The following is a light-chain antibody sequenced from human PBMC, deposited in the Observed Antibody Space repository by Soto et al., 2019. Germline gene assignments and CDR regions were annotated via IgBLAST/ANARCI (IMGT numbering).Light chain of an antibody. J-gene: IGLJ1*01. Sequence: QSVLAQPASVSGSPGQSITISCTGTTSDFGFYNYVSWYQHHPGKAPKLLIYEVTNRHSGVSNRFSGSKSGNTASLTISGLQAEDEADYYCQSYDSSLSGYVFGTGTKVTVL. V-gene: IGLV2-14*01. CDR3: QSYDSSLSGYV. CDR2: EVT. CDR1: TSDFGFYNY.